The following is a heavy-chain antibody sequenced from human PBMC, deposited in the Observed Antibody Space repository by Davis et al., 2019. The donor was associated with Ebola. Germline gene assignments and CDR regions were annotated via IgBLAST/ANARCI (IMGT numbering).Heavy chain of an antibody. D-gene: IGHD6-19*01. CDR1: GGSISSGGYS. J-gene: IGHJ6*03. Sequence: PSETLSLTCAVSGGSISSGGYSWTWIRQPPGKGLEWIGYIFHTGSTYYNPSLKSRVTISVDRSKNQFSLRLSSVSAADTAVYYCARLGYSSSFMDVWGTGTTVIVSS. CDR3: ARLGYSSSFMDV. CDR2: IFHTGST. V-gene: IGHV4-30-2*01.